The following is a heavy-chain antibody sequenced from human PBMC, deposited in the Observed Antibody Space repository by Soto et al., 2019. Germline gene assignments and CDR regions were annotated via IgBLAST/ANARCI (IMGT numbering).Heavy chain of an antibody. D-gene: IGHD6-25*01. Sequence: SETLSLTCTVSGGSINTSSYYWGWIRQPPGKGLEWIGSIYYSGSTYYNPTLKSRVTIFLDTSKNQFSLKLTSVTAADAAVYYCARHSHRLTWFDPWGQGTLVTVSS. CDR1: GGSINTSSYY. J-gene: IGHJ5*02. CDR3: ARHSHRLTWFDP. CDR2: IYYSGST. V-gene: IGHV4-39*01.